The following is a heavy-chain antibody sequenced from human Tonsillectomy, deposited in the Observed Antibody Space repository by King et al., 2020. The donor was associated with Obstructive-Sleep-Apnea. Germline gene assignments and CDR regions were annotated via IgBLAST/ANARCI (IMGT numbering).Heavy chain of an antibody. V-gene: IGHV4-61*01. CDR1: GSPVSSGSFY. Sequence: VQLQESGPGLVKPSETLSLTCTVSGSPVSSGSFYWSWIRQPPGKGLEWIGYVYHNGDTKYNPSLKSRVTISVDMSKNQFFLKVTSVTAEDTAVYYCARIKQFVDLYFDYWGQGALVTVSS. CDR3: ARIKQFVDLYFDY. D-gene: IGHD3/OR15-3a*01. J-gene: IGHJ4*02. CDR2: VYHNGDT.